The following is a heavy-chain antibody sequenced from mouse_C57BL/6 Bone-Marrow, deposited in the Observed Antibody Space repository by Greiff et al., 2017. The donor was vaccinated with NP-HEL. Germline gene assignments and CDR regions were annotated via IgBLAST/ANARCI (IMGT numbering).Heavy chain of an antibody. CDR3: ARSGYSNSFAY. CDR1: GYSFTGYF. V-gene: IGHV1-20*01. D-gene: IGHD2-5*01. Sequence: VQLQQSGPELVKPGDSVKISCKASGYSFTGYFMNWVMQSHGKSLEWIGRINPYNGDTFYNQKFKGKATLTVDKSSSTAHMELRSLTSEDSAVYYCARSGYSNSFAYWGKGTLVTVSA. CDR2: INPYNGDT. J-gene: IGHJ3*01.